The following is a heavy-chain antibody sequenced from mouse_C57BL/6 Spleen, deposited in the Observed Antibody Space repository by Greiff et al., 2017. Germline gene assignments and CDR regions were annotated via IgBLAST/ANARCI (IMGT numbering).Heavy chain of an antibody. D-gene: IGHD1-1*01. J-gene: IGHJ4*01. V-gene: IGHV5-4*03. Sequence: EVKLVESGGGLVKPGGSLKLSCAASGFTFSSYAMSWVCQTPEKRLEWVATISDGGSYTYYPDNVKGRFTISRDNAKNNLYLQMSHLKSEDTAMYYCARPSSTVEGYYYAMDYWGQGTSVTVSS. CDR1: GFTFSSYA. CDR3: ARPSSTVEGYYYAMDY. CDR2: ISDGGSYT.